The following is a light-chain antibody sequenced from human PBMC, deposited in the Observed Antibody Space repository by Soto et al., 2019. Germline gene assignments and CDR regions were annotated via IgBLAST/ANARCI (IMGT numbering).Light chain of an antibody. V-gene: IGKV3-20*01. CDR2: GAS. J-gene: IGKJ1*01. CDR3: QQYGSSGT. Sequence: EIVLTQSPGTLSLSPGERATLSCRTSQSVISTSLAWYQQKPGQAPRLLIYGASNRATGIPDRFSGSGSGTDFTLTINRLEPEDFAMYYCQQYGSSGTFGQGTKVDIK. CDR1: QSVISTS.